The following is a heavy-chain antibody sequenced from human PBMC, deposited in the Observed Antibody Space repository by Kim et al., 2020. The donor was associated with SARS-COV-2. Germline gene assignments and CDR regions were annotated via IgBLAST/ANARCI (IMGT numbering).Heavy chain of an antibody. J-gene: IGHJ6*02. CDR1: GYTLTELS. Sequence: ASVKVSCKVSGYTLTELSMHWVRQAPGKGLEWMGGFDPEDGETIYAQKFQGRVTMTEDTSTDTAYMELSSLRSEDTAVYYCATWVIAAHPYYYYYGMDVWGQGTTVTVSS. D-gene: IGHD6-6*01. CDR2: FDPEDGET. V-gene: IGHV1-24*01. CDR3: ATWVIAAHPYYYYYGMDV.